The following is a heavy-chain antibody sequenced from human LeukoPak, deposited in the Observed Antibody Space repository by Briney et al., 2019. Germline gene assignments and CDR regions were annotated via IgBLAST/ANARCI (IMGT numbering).Heavy chain of an antibody. J-gene: IGHJ4*02. CDR1: GFTFSSCW. V-gene: IGHV3-74*01. D-gene: IGHD1-7*01. Sequence: PGGSLRLSCAASGFTFSSCWMHWVRQDPGKGLVWVARINSDGSSTSYADSVKGRFTISRDNAKNTLHLQMSSLRVEDMAVYYCARVTSLTGTIFDSWGQGTLVTVSS. CDR3: ARVTSLTGTIFDS. CDR2: INSDGSST.